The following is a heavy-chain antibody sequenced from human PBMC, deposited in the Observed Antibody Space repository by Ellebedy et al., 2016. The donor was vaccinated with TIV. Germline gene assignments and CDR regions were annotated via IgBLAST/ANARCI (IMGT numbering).Heavy chain of an antibody. V-gene: IGHV3-30-3*01. D-gene: IGHD3-3*01. CDR1: GFTFSSYA. CDR2: ISYDGSNK. Sequence: GGSLRLXCAASGFTFSSYAMHWVRQAPGKGLEWVAVISYDGSNKYYADSVKGRFTISRDNSKNTLYLQMNSLRAEDTAVYYCARDRYDFWSGYYGHPLDYWGQGTLVTVSS. J-gene: IGHJ4*02. CDR3: ARDRYDFWSGYYGHPLDY.